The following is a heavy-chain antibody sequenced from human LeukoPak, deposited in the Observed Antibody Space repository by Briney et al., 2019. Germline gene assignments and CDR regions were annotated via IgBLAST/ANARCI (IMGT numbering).Heavy chain of an antibody. CDR2: INSDGSST. CDR3: ARRDNYDY. CDR1: GFTLSGNW. J-gene: IGHJ4*02. Sequence: PGGSLRLSCAASGFTLSGNWMHWVRQAPGKGLVWVSRINSDGSSTSYADSVKGRFTISRDNAKNTLYLQMDSLRAEDTAVYHCARRDNYDYWGQGTLVTVSS. V-gene: IGHV3-74*01. D-gene: IGHD2-15*01.